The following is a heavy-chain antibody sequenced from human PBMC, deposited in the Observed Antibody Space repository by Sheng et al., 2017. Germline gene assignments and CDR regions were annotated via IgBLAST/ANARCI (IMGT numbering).Heavy chain of an antibody. Sequence: QVQLVESGGGVVQPGGSLRLSCAASGFTFSSYGMHWVRQAPGKGLEWVAFIRYDGSNKYYADSVKGRFTISRDNSKNTLYLQMNSLRAEDTAVYYCANGIHRRYCSGGSCYPDYWGQGTLVTVSS. D-gene: IGHD2-15*01. CDR1: GFTFSSYG. J-gene: IGHJ4*02. CDR2: IRYDGSNK. V-gene: IGHV3-30*02. CDR3: ANGIHRRYCSGGSCYPDY.